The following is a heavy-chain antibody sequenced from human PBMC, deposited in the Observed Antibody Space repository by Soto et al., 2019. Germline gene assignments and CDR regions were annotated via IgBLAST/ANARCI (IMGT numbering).Heavy chain of an antibody. CDR3: AKRVDYGDYNFDY. Sequence: GGSLRLSCAASGFTFSSYGMHWVRQAPGKGLEWVAVISYDGSNKYYADSVKGRFTISRDNSKNTLYLQMNSLRAEDTAVYYCAKRVDYGDYNFDYWGQGTLVTVSS. CDR2: ISYDGSNK. CDR1: GFTFSSYG. D-gene: IGHD4-17*01. V-gene: IGHV3-30*18. J-gene: IGHJ4*02.